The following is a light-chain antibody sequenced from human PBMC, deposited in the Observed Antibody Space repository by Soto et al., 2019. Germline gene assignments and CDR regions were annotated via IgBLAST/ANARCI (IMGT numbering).Light chain of an antibody. CDR3: AAWDDSLKGYV. Sequence: QSVLTQAPSASGTPGQRVTISCSGSTSNIARHTVNWYQQLPGTAPQLLIYTNNQRPSGVPDRFSGSKSGTSASLAISGLQSEDEADYYCAAWDDSLKGYVFGTGTKLTVL. CDR2: TNN. V-gene: IGLV1-44*01. J-gene: IGLJ1*01. CDR1: TSNIARHT.